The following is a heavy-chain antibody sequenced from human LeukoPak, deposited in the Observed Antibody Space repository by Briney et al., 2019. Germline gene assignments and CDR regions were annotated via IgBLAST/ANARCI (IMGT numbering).Heavy chain of an antibody. J-gene: IGHJ4*02. CDR1: GYTFTGYY. CDR3: ARAPTYYYDSSGYRFDY. D-gene: IGHD3-22*01. Sequence: ASVKVSCKASGYTFTGYYMHWVRQAPGQGLEWMGWINPNSGGTNYAQKFQGRVTMTRDTSISTAYMELSRLRSDDTAVYYCARAPTYYYDSSGYRFDYWGQGTLVTVSS. CDR2: INPNSGGT. V-gene: IGHV1-2*02.